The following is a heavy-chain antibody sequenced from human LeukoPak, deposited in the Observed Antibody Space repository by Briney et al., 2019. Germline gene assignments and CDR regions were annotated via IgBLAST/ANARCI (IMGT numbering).Heavy chain of an antibody. CDR1: GFTFSDYY. CDR3: ASIPTYYYDSSGSAVDY. V-gene: IGHV3-11*03. D-gene: IGHD3-22*01. Sequence: GGSLRLSCAASGFTFSDYYMSWIRQAPGKGLEWVSYISSSGSYTNYADSVKGRFTISRDNAKNSLYLQMNSLRAEDTAVYYCASIPTYYYDSSGSAVDYWGQGTLVTASS. J-gene: IGHJ4*02. CDR2: ISSSGSYT.